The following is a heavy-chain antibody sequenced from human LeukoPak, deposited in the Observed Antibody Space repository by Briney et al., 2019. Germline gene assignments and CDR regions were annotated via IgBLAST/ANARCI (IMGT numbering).Heavy chain of an antibody. V-gene: IGHV4-61*02. J-gene: IGHJ3*02. Sequence: SETLSLTCTVSGGSISSGSYYWSWIRQPAGKGLEWIGRIYTSGSTNYNPSLKSRVTISVDTSKNQFSLKLSSVTAADTAVYYCARSYDSSGYYHDAFDIWGQGTMVTVSS. D-gene: IGHD3-22*01. CDR1: GGSISSGSYY. CDR2: IYTSGST. CDR3: ARSYDSSGYYHDAFDI.